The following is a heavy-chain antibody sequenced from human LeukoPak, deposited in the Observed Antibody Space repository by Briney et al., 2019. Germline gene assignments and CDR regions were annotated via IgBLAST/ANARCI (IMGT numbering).Heavy chain of an antibody. J-gene: IGHJ6*03. D-gene: IGHD3-9*01. V-gene: IGHV1-2*02. CDR3: ARGYDILTPPSGGYYYYMDV. Sequence: GASVKVSCKASGYTFTGYYMHWVRQAPGQGLEWMGWINPNSGGTNYAQKFQGRVTMTRDTSISTAYMELSRLRSDDTAVYYCARGYDILTPPSGGYYYYMDVWGKETTVTISS. CDR2: INPNSGGT. CDR1: GYTFTGYY.